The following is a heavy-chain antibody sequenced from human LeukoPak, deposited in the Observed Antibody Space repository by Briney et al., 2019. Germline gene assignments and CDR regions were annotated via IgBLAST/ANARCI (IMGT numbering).Heavy chain of an antibody. J-gene: IGHJ4*02. V-gene: IGHV3-23*01. D-gene: IGHD3-9*01. CDR1: GFTFSSHA. Sequence: GGSLRLSCGASGFTFSSHAMSWVRQAPGKGLEWVSAISGTGAGTYYADSVKGRFTISRDNSKNTVYLQMNSLRADDTAVYYCAKGSHDTRECDYWGQGTLVTVSA. CDR3: AKGSHDTRECDY. CDR2: ISGTGAGT.